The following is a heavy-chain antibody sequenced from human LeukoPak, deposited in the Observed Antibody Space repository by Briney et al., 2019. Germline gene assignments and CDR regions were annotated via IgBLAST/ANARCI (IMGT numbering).Heavy chain of an antibody. CDR3: ARASASVTLYFDY. Sequence: ASVKVSCKASGYSFTNYGFSWVRQAPGQGLEWMGWISAYNGNTNYAQKFQGRLTMTTDTSTSTAYMELRSLKSDDAAVYYCARASASVTLYFDYWGQGTLVTVSS. V-gene: IGHV1-18*01. D-gene: IGHD5-18*01. J-gene: IGHJ4*02. CDR2: ISAYNGNT. CDR1: GYSFTNYG.